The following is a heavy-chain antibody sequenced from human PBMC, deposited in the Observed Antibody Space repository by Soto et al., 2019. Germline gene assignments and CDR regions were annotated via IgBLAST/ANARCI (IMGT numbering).Heavy chain of an antibody. D-gene: IGHD3-22*01. CDR2: IQGSGDSA. J-gene: IGHJ4*02. CDR1: GFIFSSYG. Sequence: EVQLLESGGGLVQPGGSLRLSCVASGFIFSSYGMSWVRQAPGKGLEWVSTIQGSGDSAYYADSLKGRFTISRDNSKKTLYLRMNSLRAEDTAVYYCAKWRGYYYDNSGYPDYWGQGTLVTFSS. V-gene: IGHV3-23*01. CDR3: AKWRGYYYDNSGYPDY.